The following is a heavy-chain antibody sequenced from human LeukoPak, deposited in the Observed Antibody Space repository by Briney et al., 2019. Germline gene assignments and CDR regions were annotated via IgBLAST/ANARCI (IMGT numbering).Heavy chain of an antibody. CDR2: IYFSGNT. CDR1: GGSISSYY. CDR3: TRAIRGVIINYYYYYMDV. Sequence: SETLSLTCTVSGGSISSYYWSWVRQPPGKGLEWIGYIYFSGNTNYNPSLRSRVTMSVDTSNNQFSLKLSSVTAADTAVYYCTRAIRGVIINYYYYYMDVWGKGTTVTISS. V-gene: IGHV4-59*01. J-gene: IGHJ6*03. D-gene: IGHD3-10*01.